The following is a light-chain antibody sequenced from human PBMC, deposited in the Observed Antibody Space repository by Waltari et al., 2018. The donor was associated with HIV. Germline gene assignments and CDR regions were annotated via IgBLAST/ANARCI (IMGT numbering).Light chain of an antibody. Sequence: QSVLTQPPSASGTPGQRVAIPCSGSSSNIGGNYVYWYQHLPGTAPKLLIYRNNQRPSGVPDRFSGSKSGTSASLAISGLRSDDEADYYCATWNDSLSGYVFGTGTKVTV. J-gene: IGLJ1*01. CDR2: RNN. V-gene: IGLV1-47*01. CDR1: SSNIGGNY. CDR3: ATWNDSLSGYV.